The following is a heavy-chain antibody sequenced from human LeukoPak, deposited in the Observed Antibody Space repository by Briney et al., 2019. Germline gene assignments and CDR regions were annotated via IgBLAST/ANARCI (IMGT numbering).Heavy chain of an antibody. D-gene: IGHD6-13*01. CDR1: GFTFSSYS. CDR2: ISSSSSSI. CDR3: ARGQHPDV. Sequence: GGSLRLSCAASGFTFSSYSMNWVRQAPGKGLEWVSSISSSSSSIYYADSVKGRFTISRDNAKNTLYLQLNSLRAEDTAVYYCARGQHPDVWGQRTTVTISS. J-gene: IGHJ6*02. V-gene: IGHV3-21*01.